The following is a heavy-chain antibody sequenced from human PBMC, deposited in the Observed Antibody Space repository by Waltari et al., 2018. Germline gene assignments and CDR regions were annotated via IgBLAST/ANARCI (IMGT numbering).Heavy chain of an antibody. J-gene: IGHJ4*02. V-gene: IGHV4-59*01. CDR2: IYSSGST. D-gene: IGHD3-10*01. CDR3: ARDRGYQDY. CDR1: GGPIRSSY. Sequence: QVQLQESGPGLVKPSETLSLTCPVSGGPIRSSYWSWIRQPPGKGLEWIGYIYSSGSTNYNPSLKSRVIISVDTSKNQFSLKVRSMTAADTAVYYCARDRGYQDYWGQGTLVTVSS.